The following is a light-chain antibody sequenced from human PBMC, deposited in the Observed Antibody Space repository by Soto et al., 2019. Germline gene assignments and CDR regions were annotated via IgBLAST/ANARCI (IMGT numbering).Light chain of an antibody. CDR2: EVS. CDR3: SSYTGSSTRYV. J-gene: IGLJ1*01. CDR1: SSDVGGYNY. V-gene: IGLV2-14*01. Sequence: QSALTQPASVSGSPGQSITISCSGTSSDVGGYNYVSWYQQHPNKAPKLMIYEVSNRPSGVSNRFSGSKSGNTASLTISGLQPEDEADYYCSSYTGSSTRYVFGSGTKLTVL.